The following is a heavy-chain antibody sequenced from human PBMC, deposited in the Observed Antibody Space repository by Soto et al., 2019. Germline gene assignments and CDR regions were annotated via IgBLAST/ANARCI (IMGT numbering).Heavy chain of an antibody. Sequence: GGSLRLSCAASGFTFSSYAMSWVRQAPGKGLEWVSAISGSGGSTYYADSVKGRFTISRDNSKNTLYLQMNSLRAEDTAVYYCAKRDGYYDILTGYLDFDYWGQGTPVTVSS. J-gene: IGHJ4*02. CDR3: AKRDGYYDILTGYLDFDY. CDR1: GFTFSSYA. D-gene: IGHD3-9*01. V-gene: IGHV3-23*01. CDR2: ISGSGGST.